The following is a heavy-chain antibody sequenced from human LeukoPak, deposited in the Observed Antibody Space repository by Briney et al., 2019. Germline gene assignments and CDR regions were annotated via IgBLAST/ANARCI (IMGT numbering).Heavy chain of an antibody. CDR1: GGSFGGYY. CDR2: INHSGST. Sequence: SETLSLTCAVYGGSFGGYYWSWIRQPPGKGLEWIGEINHSGSTNYNPSLKSRVTISVDTSKNQFSLKLSSVTAADTAVYYCASPPTGTTDYWGQGTLVTVSS. J-gene: IGHJ4*02. CDR3: ASPPTGTTDY. V-gene: IGHV4-34*01. D-gene: IGHD1-7*01.